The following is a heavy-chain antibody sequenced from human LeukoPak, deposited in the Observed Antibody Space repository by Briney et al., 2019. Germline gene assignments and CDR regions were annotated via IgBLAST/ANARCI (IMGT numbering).Heavy chain of an antibody. J-gene: IGHJ5*02. CDR2: INAGNGNT. D-gene: IGHD5-12*01. CDR3: AGLGYSGYDYWFDP. CDR1: GYTFTSYA. V-gene: IGHV1-3*01. Sequence: APVKVSCKASGYTFTSYAMHWVRQAPGQRLEWMGWINAGNGNTKYSQKFQGRVTITRDTSASTAYMELSSLRSEDTAVYYCAGLGYSGYDYWFDPWGQGTLVTVSS.